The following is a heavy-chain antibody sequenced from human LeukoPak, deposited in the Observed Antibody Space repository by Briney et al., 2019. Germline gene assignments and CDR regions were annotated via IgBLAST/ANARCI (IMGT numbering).Heavy chain of an antibody. Sequence: SETLSLTCTVSGDSISSYYCSWIRQPPGKGLEWIGYIYYSGSTSYNPSLKSRVTISLDTSNNQFSLKLRSVTAADTAVYYCARDSGYCSGGSCYQGGYYYYMDVWGKGTTVTISS. J-gene: IGHJ6*03. D-gene: IGHD2-15*01. CDR3: ARDSGYCSGGSCYQGGYYYYMDV. CDR1: GDSISSYY. V-gene: IGHV4-59*01. CDR2: IYYSGST.